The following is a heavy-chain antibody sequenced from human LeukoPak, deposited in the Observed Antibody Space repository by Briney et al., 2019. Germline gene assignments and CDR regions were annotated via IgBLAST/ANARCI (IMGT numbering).Heavy chain of an antibody. CDR2: ISYDGSDK. CDR3: ARDWGRRYSSGWYGDFDY. CDR1: GFTFSNYA. V-gene: IGHV3-30-3*01. Sequence: GGSLRLSCAASGFTFSNYAMHWVRQAPGKGLEWVAVISYDGSDKYYADSVRGRFTISRDNSKNTLYLQMNSLRPEDTAVYYCARDWGRRYSSGWYGDFDYWGQGTLVTVSS. J-gene: IGHJ4*02. D-gene: IGHD6-19*01.